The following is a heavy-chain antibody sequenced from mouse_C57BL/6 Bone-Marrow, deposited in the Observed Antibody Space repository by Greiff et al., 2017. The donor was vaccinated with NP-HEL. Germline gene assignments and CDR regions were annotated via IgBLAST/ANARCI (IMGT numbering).Heavy chain of an antibody. CDR3: THYYGSSPYFDY. D-gene: IGHD1-1*01. J-gene: IGHJ2*01. CDR1: GFNIKDDY. CDR2: IDPENGDT. V-gene: IGHV14-4*01. Sequence: VQLQQSGAELVRPGASVKLSCTASGFNIKDDYMHWVKQRPEQGLEWIGWIDPENGDTEYASKFQGKATITADTSSNTAYLQLSSLTSEDTAVYYCTHYYGSSPYFDYWSQGTTLTVSS.